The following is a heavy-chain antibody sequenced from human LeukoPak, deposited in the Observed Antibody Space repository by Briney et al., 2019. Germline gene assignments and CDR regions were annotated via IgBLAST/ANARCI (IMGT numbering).Heavy chain of an antibody. J-gene: IGHJ5*02. D-gene: IGHD3-10*01. CDR3: ARDRLPGMVLNWFNP. CDR2: INPNSGGT. Sequence: VASVKVSCKASGYTFTGYYMHWVRQAPGQGLEWMGRINPNSGGTNYAQKFQGRVTMTRDTSISTAYMELSRLRSDDTAVYYCARDRLPGMVLNWFNPWGQGTLVTVSS. V-gene: IGHV1-2*06. CDR1: GYTFTGYY.